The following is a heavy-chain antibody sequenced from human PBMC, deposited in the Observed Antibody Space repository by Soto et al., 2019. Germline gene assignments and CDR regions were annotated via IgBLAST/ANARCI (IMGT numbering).Heavy chain of an antibody. V-gene: IGHV2-5*02. CDR2: IYWDDDK. D-gene: IGHD4-17*01. Sequence: QITLKESGPTLVKPTQTLTLTCTFSGFSLSTSGVGVGWIRQPPGKALEWLALIYWDDDKRYSTSLKSRLTITKDTSKNQVVLTMTNMDPADTATYYCAHYDYGGLVYWGQGALVTVSS. J-gene: IGHJ4*02. CDR1: GFSLSTSGVG. CDR3: AHYDYGGLVY.